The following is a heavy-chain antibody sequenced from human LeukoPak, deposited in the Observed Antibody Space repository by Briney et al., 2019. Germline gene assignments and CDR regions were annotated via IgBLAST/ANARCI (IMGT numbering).Heavy chain of an antibody. CDR1: GFTFSSYA. D-gene: IGHD6-19*01. V-gene: IGHV3-23*01. CDR3: ARAQYSSGWYVPGY. CDR2: ISGSGGST. Sequence: GGSLRLSCAASGFTFSSYAMSWVRQAPGKGLEWVSLISGSGGSTYYADSVKGRFTISRDNSKNTLYLQMNSLRAEDTAVYCCARAQYSSGWYVPGYWGQGTLVTVSS. J-gene: IGHJ4*02.